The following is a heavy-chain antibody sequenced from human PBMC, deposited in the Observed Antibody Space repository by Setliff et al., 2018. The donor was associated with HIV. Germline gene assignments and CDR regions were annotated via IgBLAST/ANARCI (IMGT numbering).Heavy chain of an antibody. CDR2: VNLPKTL. D-gene: IGHD3-16*02. V-gene: IGHV4-34*01. Sequence: SETLSLTCAVYGGSLNDYSWNWIRQSPGKGLEWIGEVNLPKTLNYNPSLESRITISVDTSKKQFSLDLSSVTAADTAVYFCARAIVNTGYHTNSRVFDYWGQGTLVTVSS. CDR3: ARAIVNTGYHTNSRVFDY. CDR1: GGSLNDYS. J-gene: IGHJ4*02.